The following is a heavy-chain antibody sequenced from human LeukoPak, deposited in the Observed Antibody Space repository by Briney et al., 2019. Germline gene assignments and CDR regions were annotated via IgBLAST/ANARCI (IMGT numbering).Heavy chain of an antibody. CDR1: GFTFSDYY. Sequence: GGSLRLSCAASGFTFSDYYMSWIRQAPGKGLEWISYISSSGSTIYYADSVKGRFTISRDNAKNSLYLQMNSLRAEDTAVYYCARDPGEGDYDILTGLNDAFDIWGQGTMVTVSS. CDR3: ARDPGEGDYDILTGLNDAFDI. V-gene: IGHV3-11*04. J-gene: IGHJ3*02. CDR2: ISSSGSTI. D-gene: IGHD3-9*01.